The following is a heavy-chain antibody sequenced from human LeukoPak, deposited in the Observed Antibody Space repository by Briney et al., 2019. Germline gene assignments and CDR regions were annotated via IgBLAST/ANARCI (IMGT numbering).Heavy chain of an antibody. D-gene: IGHD2-15*01. CDR3: ARFGGGYGMDV. V-gene: IGHV3-21*06. J-gene: IGHJ6*02. CDR2: ISSSSSYI. CDR1: GFTFSSYS. Sequence: GGSLRLSCAASGFTFSSYSMNWVRQAPGKGLEWVSSISSSSSYIYYAGSVKGRFTISRDNAKNSLYLQMNSLRAEDTAVYYCARFGGGYGMDVWGQGTTVTVSS.